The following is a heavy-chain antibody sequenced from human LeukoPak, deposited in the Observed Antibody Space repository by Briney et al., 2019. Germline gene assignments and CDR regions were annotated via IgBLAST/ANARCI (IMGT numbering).Heavy chain of an antibody. J-gene: IGHJ6*03. V-gene: IGHV4-39*07. D-gene: IGHD3-10*01. CDR3: ARDLLSYGSGRDYYYMDV. CDR1: GGSISSSSYY. Sequence: SETLSLACTVSGGSISSSSYYWGWIRQPPGKGLEWIGRIYTSGSTNYNPSLKSRVTMSVDTSKNQFSLKLSSVTAADTAVYYCARDLLSYGSGRDYYYMDVWGKGTTVTISS. CDR2: IYTSGST.